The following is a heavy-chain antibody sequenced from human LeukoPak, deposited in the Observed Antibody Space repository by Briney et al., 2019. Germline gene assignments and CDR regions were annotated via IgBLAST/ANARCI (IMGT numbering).Heavy chain of an antibody. V-gene: IGHV1-69*01. CDR3: AKDPTPPPTRNYYYGVDV. CDR2: IIPIFGTA. CDR1: GGTFISYA. Sequence: ASVKVSCKASGGTFISYAISWVRQAPGQGLEWMGGIIPIFGTANYAQKFQGRVTITADESTSTAYMELSSLRSEDTAVYYCAKDPTPPPTRNYYYGVDVWGQGTTVTVSS. J-gene: IGHJ6*02. D-gene: IGHD1-14*01.